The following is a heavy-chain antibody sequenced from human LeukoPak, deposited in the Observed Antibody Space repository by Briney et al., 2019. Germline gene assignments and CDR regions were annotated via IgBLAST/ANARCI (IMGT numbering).Heavy chain of an antibody. CDR2: IYSGGST. V-gene: IGHV3-53*01. D-gene: IGHD3-9*01. Sequence: GGSLRLSCAASGFTVSSNYMSWVRQAPGKGLEWVSVIYSGGSTYYADSVKGRFTISRDNSKNTLYLQMNSLRAEDTAVYYCARGVLYYDILTGYNEGYGMDVWGKGTTVTASS. J-gene: IGHJ6*04. CDR1: GFTVSSNY. CDR3: ARGVLYYDILTGYNEGYGMDV.